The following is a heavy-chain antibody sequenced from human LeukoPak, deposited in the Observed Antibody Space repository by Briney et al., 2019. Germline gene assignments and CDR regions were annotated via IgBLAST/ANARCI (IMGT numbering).Heavy chain of an antibody. Sequence: PSETLSLTCAVYGGSFSGYYWSWIRQPPGKGLEWIGEINHSGSTNYNPSLKSRVTISVDTSKNQFSLKLSSVTAADTAVYYCASGTYYDYVWGSYRSNHDAFDIWGQGTMVTVSS. CDR3: ASGTYYDYVWGSYRSNHDAFDI. J-gene: IGHJ3*02. D-gene: IGHD3-16*02. CDR2: INHSGST. V-gene: IGHV4-34*01. CDR1: GGSFSGYY.